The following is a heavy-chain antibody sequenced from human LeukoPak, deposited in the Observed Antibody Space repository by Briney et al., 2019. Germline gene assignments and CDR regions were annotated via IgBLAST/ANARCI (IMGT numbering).Heavy chain of an antibody. V-gene: IGHV3-23*01. CDR3: AKGSGPTYYYGSGSFDY. CDR1: GFTFSRYA. D-gene: IGHD3-10*01. CDR2: ISGSGGST. Sequence: GGSLRLSCAASGFTFSRYAMSWVRQAPGKGLEWVSGISGSGGSTYYADSVKGRFTISRDNSENTLYLQVTSLRAEDTAVYYCAKGSGPTYYYGSGSFDYWGQGTLVTVSS. J-gene: IGHJ4*02.